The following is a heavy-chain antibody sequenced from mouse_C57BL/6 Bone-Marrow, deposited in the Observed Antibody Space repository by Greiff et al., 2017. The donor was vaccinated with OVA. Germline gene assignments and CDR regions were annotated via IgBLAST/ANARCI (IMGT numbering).Heavy chain of an antibody. V-gene: IGHV1-50*01. D-gene: IGHD1-1*01. CDR1: GYTFTSYW. CDR3: GGGYYGSSYGWFAY. CDR2: IDPSDSYT. J-gene: IGHJ3*01. Sequence: QVQLQQPGAELVKPGASVKLSCKASGYTFTSYWMQWVKQRPGQGLEWIGEIDPSDSYTTYNQKFKGKATLTVDTSSSTAYMQLSSLTSEDSAVYYCGGGYYGSSYGWFAYWGQGTLVTVSA.